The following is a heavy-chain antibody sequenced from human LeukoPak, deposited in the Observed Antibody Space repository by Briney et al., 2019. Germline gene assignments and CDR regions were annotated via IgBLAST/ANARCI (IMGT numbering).Heavy chain of an antibody. CDR2: INHSGST. Sequence: PSETLSLTCAVYGGSFSGYNWSWIRQPPGKGLEWIGEINHSGSTNYNPSLTSRVTISVDTSKNQFSLKLSSGTAADTAVYYCARIPTWIQLWLHGAFDIWGQGTMVTVSS. J-gene: IGHJ3*02. CDR3: ARIPTWIQLWLHGAFDI. V-gene: IGHV4-34*01. D-gene: IGHD5-18*01. CDR1: GGSFSGYN.